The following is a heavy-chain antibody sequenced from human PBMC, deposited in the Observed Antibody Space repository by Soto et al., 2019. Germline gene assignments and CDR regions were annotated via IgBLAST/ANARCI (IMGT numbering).Heavy chain of an antibody. Sequence: GGSLRLSCEASGFTFSEYAMSWVRQAPGKGLEWVSSFSTSGDPTSYADSVRGRFTISGDISKSTLYLQMTSLRADDTAVYLCAKGAVGMTPVSPLNIWGPGTLVTVSS. CDR1: GFTFSEYA. CDR3: AKGAVGMTPVSPLNI. D-gene: IGHD4-4*01. V-gene: IGHV3-23*01. J-gene: IGHJ4*02. CDR2: FSTSGDPT.